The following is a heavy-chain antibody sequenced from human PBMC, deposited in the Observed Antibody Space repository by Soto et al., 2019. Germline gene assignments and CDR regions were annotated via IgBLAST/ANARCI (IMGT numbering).Heavy chain of an antibody. CDR3: AKIPMKYYDFWSGYYSLDY. D-gene: IGHD3-3*01. CDR2: ISYDGSNK. J-gene: IGHJ4*02. CDR1: GFTFSSYG. Sequence: QVQLVESGGGVVQPGRSLRLSCAASGFTFSSYGMHWVRQAPGKGLEWVAVISYDGSNKYYADSVKGRFTISRDNSKNTLYLQMNSLRAEDTAVYYCAKIPMKYYDFWSGYYSLDYWGQGTLVTVSS. V-gene: IGHV3-30*18.